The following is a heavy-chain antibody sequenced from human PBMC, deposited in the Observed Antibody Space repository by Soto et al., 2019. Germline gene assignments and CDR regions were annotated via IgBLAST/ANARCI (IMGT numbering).Heavy chain of an antibody. D-gene: IGHD3-10*01. Sequence: GGSLRLSCAASGFTFSSYAMSWVRQAPGKGLEWVSAISGSGGSTYYADSVKGRFTISRDNSKNTLYLQMNSLRAEDTAVYYCAKESGTRITMVRGVIVETDYWGQGTLVTVSS. CDR2: ISGSGGST. J-gene: IGHJ4*02. V-gene: IGHV3-23*01. CDR1: GFTFSSYA. CDR3: AKESGTRITMVRGVIVETDY.